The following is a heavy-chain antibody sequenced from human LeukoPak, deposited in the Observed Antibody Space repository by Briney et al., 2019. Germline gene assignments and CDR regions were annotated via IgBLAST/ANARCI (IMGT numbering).Heavy chain of an antibody. CDR1: GFTFSSYS. V-gene: IGHV3-21*01. D-gene: IGHD4-17*01. J-gene: IGHJ4*02. Sequence: KPGGSLRLSCAASGFTFSSYSMNWVRQAPGKGLEWVSSISSSSSYIYYADSVKGRFTISRDNAKNSLYPQMNSLRAEDTAVYYCARVDYGDYNYFDYWGQGTLVTVSS. CDR2: ISSSSSYI. CDR3: ARVDYGDYNYFDY.